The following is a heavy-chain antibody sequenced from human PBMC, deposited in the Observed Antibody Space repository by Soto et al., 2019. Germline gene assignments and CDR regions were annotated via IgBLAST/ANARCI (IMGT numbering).Heavy chain of an antibody. CDR1: GFTFSSYG. Sequence: QVQLVESGAGVVQPGRSLRLSCAASGFTFSSYGMHWVRQAPGKGLEWVAVVSYDGRNEYYPESVKGRFTISRDNSKNSLYLQMNSLRAEDTAVYYCARDSKYYYDSSGYYYRYYYYYGMDVWGQGTTVTVSS. CDR2: VSYDGRNE. J-gene: IGHJ6*02. CDR3: ARDSKYYYDSSGYYYRYYYYYGMDV. D-gene: IGHD3-22*01. V-gene: IGHV3-30*03.